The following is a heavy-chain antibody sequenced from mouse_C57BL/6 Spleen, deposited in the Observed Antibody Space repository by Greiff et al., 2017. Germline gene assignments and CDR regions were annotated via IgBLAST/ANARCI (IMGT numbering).Heavy chain of an antibody. V-gene: IGHV1-69*01. CDR2: IDPSDSSS. Sequence: QVQLQQPGAELVMPGASVKLSCKAPGYTFTSYWMHWVKQRPGQGLEWIGEIDPSDSSSNYNQKFKGKSTLTVDKASSAAYMQLSSLTSEDAAVYYCARSGDYGSSPLGYFDVWGTGTTVTVAS. CDR3: ARSGDYGSSPLGYFDV. D-gene: IGHD1-1*01. J-gene: IGHJ1*03. CDR1: GYTFTSYW.